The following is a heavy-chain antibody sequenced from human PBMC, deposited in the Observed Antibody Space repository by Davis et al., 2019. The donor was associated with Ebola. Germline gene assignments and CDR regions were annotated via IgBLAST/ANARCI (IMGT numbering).Heavy chain of an antibody. V-gene: IGHV1-18*01. D-gene: IGHD1-1*01. Sequence: AASVKVSCKASGYTFTSYGITWVRQAPGQGPEWMGWISAYNGNTNYAQKLQGRVTMTTDTSTSTAYMELRSLRSDDTAVYYCARARRAGKLEEWRYFDPWGQGTLVTVSS. CDR2: ISAYNGNT. J-gene: IGHJ5*02. CDR3: ARARRAGKLEEWRYFDP. CDR1: GYTFTSYG.